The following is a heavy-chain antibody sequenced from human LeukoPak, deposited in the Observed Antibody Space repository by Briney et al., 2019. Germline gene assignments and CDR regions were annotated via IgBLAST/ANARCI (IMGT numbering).Heavy chain of an antibody. V-gene: IGHV1-18*01. CDR3: ARDREHSSGWYNHYFDN. CDR2: ISAYNGNT. CDR1: GYTFTSYG. D-gene: IGHD6-19*01. Sequence: ASVKVSCKASGYTFTSYGISWVRQAPGQGLEWMGWISAYNGNTNYAQKLQGRVTMTTDTSTSTAYMELRSLRSDDTAVYYCARDREHSSGWYNHYFDNWGQGTLVTVSS. J-gene: IGHJ4*02.